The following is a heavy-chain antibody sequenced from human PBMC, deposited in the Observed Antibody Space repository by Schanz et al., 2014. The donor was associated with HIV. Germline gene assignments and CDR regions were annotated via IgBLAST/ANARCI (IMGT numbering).Heavy chain of an antibody. J-gene: IGHJ4*02. CDR1: GFTFDDYV. CDR2: ITWNSITI. D-gene: IGHD3-3*01. V-gene: IGHV3-9*01. CDR3: AKASESIFGVEGLDF. Sequence: EVQLVESGGGLVQPGRSLRLSCAASGFTFDDYVMHWVRQAPGKGLEWVSGITWNSITIDYADSVKGRFTISRDNSKITLYLHMNSLRVEDTAVYYCAKASESIFGVEGLDFWGQGTLVIVSS.